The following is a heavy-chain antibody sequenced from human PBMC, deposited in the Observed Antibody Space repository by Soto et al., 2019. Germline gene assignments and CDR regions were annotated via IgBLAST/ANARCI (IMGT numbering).Heavy chain of an antibody. CDR3: ARAQRGPHTRDAFDI. V-gene: IGHV3-30-3*01. CDR1: GFTFSSYA. CDR2: ISYDGSNK. Sequence: QVQLVESGGGVVQPGRSLRLSCAASGFTFSSYAMHWVRQAPGKGLEWVAVISYDGSNKYYADSVKGRFTISRDNSKNTLYLQMNSLRAEDTAVYYCARAQRGPHTRDAFDIWGQGTMVTVSS. J-gene: IGHJ3*02.